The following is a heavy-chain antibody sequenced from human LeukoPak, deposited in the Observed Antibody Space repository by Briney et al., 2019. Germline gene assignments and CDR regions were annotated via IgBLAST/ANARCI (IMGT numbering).Heavy chain of an antibody. CDR1: GGSVSSSSYF. CDR2: IDDSGST. J-gene: IGHJ4*02. Sequence: WETLSLTCTVSGGSVSSSSYFWGWIRQPPGKGRDCIGSIDDSGSTYYNPSLKRRVTISVDTSKNQFSLRLSSVTAADTAVYYCARLGPRNSSGYYYYWGQGTLVTVSS. CDR3: ARLGPRNSSGYYYY. D-gene: IGHD3-22*01. V-gene: IGHV4-39*01.